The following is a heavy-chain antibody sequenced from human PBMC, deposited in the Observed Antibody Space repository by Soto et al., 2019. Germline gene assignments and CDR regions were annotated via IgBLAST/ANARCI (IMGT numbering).Heavy chain of an antibody. Sequence: GASVKVSCKASGGTFSSYAISWVRQAPGQGLEWMGGIIPIFGTANYAQKFQGRVTITADESTSTAYMELSSLRSEDTAVYYCARGYCSSTSCSSGRIDYWGQGTLVTVSS. D-gene: IGHD2-2*01. CDR1: GGTFSSYA. J-gene: IGHJ4*02. CDR3: ARGYCSSTSCSSGRIDY. V-gene: IGHV1-69*13. CDR2: IIPIFGTA.